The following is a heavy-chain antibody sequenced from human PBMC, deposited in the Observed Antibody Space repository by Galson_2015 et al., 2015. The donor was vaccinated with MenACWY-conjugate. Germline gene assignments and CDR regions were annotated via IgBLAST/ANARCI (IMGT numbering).Heavy chain of an antibody. J-gene: IGHJ3*02. CDR1: GYTFTSYG. CDR3: ARDRLVGATDDAFDI. Sequence: SVKVSCKASGYTFTSYGISWVRQAPGQGLEWMGWISAYNGNTNYAQKLQGRVTMTTDTSTSTVYMELSSLRSEDTAVYYCARDRLVGATDDAFDIWGQGTMVTVSS. V-gene: IGHV1-18*01. CDR2: ISAYNGNT. D-gene: IGHD1-26*01.